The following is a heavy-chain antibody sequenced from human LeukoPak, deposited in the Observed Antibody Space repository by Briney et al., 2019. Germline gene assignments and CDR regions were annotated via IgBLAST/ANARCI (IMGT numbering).Heavy chain of an antibody. Sequence: SETLSLTCTVSGGSISSGSYYWSWIRQPAGKGLEWIGRIYTSGSTNYNPSLKSRVTISVDTSKNQFSLKLSSVTAADTAVYYCARDRLWFGESWNDYWGQGTLVTVSS. J-gene: IGHJ4*02. V-gene: IGHV4-61*02. D-gene: IGHD3-10*01. CDR3: ARDRLWFGESWNDY. CDR2: IYTSGST. CDR1: GGSISSGSYY.